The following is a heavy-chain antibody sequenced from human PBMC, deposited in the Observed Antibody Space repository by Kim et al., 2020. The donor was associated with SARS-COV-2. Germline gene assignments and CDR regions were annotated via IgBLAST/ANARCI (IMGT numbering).Heavy chain of an antibody. V-gene: IGHV4-31*03. J-gene: IGHJ4*01. D-gene: IGHD2-21*02. CDR1: GGSIRSSIYY. Sequence: SETLSLICTVSGGSIRSSIYYWTWIRQHPDTGLEWIGYIHDSGHTFYNPSLKSRVTISEDTSKNQFSLELRSVTAADSAVYYCVRGVYCGGDCYSGADY. CDR3: VRGVYCGGDCYSGADY. CDR2: IHDSGHT.